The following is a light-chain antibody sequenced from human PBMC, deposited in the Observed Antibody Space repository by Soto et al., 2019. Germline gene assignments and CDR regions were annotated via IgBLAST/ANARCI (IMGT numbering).Light chain of an antibody. CDR3: QQRDNWPWT. V-gene: IGKV3-11*01. Sequence: ETVLTQSPGTLSLSPGDRATLSCRASRRVNTYLAWYQQKSGQAPRLLIFDASNRAAGTPARFSGSGSGTDFTLTISSLELEDFAVYYCQQRDNWPWTFGQGTKV. CDR1: RRVNTY. J-gene: IGKJ1*01. CDR2: DAS.